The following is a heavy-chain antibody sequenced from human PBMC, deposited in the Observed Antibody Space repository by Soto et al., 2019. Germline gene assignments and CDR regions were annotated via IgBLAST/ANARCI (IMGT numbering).Heavy chain of an antibody. J-gene: IGHJ6*02. V-gene: IGHV1-18*01. CDR3: ARDLVSLTSKPWGTHGMDV. CDR1: GYTFTSYG. Sequence: ASVKVSCKASGYTFTSYGISWVRQAPGQGLEWMGWISAYNGNTNYAQKLQGRVTMTTDTSTSTAYMELRSLRSDDTAVYYCARDLVSLTSKPWGTHGMDVWGQGTTVTVSS. CDR2: ISAYNGNT. D-gene: IGHD3-16*01.